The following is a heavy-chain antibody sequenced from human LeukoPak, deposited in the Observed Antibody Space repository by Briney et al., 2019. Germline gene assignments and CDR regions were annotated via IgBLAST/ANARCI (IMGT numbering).Heavy chain of an antibody. J-gene: IGHJ4*02. D-gene: IGHD1-26*01. CDR2: MNPNSGNT. Sequence: GASVKVSCKASGYTFTSYDINWVRQATGQGLEWMGWMNPNSGNTGYAQKFQGRVTITRNTSISTAYMELSSLRSEDTVVYYCVRSGRGTYYYFDYWGQGTLVTVSS. CDR3: VRSGRGTYYYFDY. CDR1: GYTFTSYD. V-gene: IGHV1-8*03.